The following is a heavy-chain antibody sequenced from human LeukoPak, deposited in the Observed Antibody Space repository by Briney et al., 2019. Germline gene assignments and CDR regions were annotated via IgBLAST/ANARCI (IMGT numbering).Heavy chain of an antibody. CDR2: IIPIFGTA. CDR3: ARAPSYSSNWYDY. J-gene: IGHJ5*01. Sequence: GASVKVSCKASGYTFTGYYMYWVRQAPGQGLEWMGRIIPIFGTAKYAQKFQGRVTITTDESTSTAYVELSSLTSEDTAVYYCARAPSYSSNWYDYWGRGTLVAVSS. CDR1: GYTFTGYY. V-gene: IGHV1-69*05. D-gene: IGHD6-19*01.